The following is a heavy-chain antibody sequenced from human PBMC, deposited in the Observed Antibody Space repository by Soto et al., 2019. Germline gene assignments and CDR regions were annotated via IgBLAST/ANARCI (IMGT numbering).Heavy chain of an antibody. V-gene: IGHV1-18*01. D-gene: IGHD2-15*01. CDR3: ARAALAYCSGGSCYSGVDY. Sequence: QVQLVQSGAEVKKPGASVKVSCKASGYTFTSYGISWVRQAPGQGLEWMGWISAYNGNTNYAQKLQGRVTMTTDTSTSTAYMELRSLRSDDTAVYYCARAALAYCSGGSCYSGVDYWGQGTLVTVSS. CDR2: ISAYNGNT. J-gene: IGHJ4*02. CDR1: GYTFTSYG.